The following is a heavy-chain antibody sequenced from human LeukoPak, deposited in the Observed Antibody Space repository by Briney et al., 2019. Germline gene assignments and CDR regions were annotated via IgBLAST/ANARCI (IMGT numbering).Heavy chain of an antibody. Sequence: PSETLSLTCAVYGGSFSGYYWSWIRQPPGKGLEWIGEINHSGSTNYNPSLKSRVTISVDTSKNQFSLKPSSVTAADTAVYYCARGTDTAMIFDYWGQGTLVTVSS. CDR1: GGSFSGYY. J-gene: IGHJ4*02. CDR3: ARGTDTAMIFDY. V-gene: IGHV4-34*01. CDR2: INHSGST. D-gene: IGHD5-18*01.